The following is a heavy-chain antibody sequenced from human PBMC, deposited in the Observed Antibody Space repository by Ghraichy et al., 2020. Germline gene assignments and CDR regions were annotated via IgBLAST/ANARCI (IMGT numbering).Heavy chain of an antibody. CDR1: GFSFDDYA. D-gene: IGHD1-7*01. CDR2: ISWNSGSI. CDR3: AKDMNPRNSDSPPYRSIAC. J-gene: IGHJ4*02. V-gene: IGHV3-9*01. Sequence: LSLTCAASGFSFDDYAMHWVRQAPGKGLEWVSGISWNSGSIVYADSVKGRFTISRDNAKNSLYLQMNSLRAEDTALYYFAKDMNPRNSDSPPYRSIACWGEGALVTV.